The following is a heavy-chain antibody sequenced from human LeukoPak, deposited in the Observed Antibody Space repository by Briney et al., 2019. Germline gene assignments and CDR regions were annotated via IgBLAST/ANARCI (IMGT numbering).Heavy chain of an antibody. Sequence: GGSLRVYCAASGFTFSDYYMSWIRQAPGKGLEWVSYISSSGSTIYYADSVKARFTISRDNAKNSLYLQMNSLRAEDTAVYYCARFNGIWFGELLYGMDVWGQGTTVTVSS. CDR1: GFTFSDYY. CDR2: ISSSGSTI. D-gene: IGHD3-10*01. J-gene: IGHJ6*02. V-gene: IGHV3-11*01. CDR3: ARFNGIWFGELLYGMDV.